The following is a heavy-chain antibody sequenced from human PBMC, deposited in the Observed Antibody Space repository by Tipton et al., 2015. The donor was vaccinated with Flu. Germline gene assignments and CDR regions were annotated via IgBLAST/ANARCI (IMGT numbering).Heavy chain of an antibody. CDR2: IYYSGST. Sequence: TLSLTCTVSGCSISSYYWSWIRQPPGKGLEWIGYIYYSGSTNYNPSLKSRVTISVDTSKNQFSLKLSSVTAADTAVYYCARELNYGMDVWGQGTTVTVSS. J-gene: IGHJ6*02. CDR1: GCSISSYY. V-gene: IGHV4-59*01. CDR3: ARELNYGMDV.